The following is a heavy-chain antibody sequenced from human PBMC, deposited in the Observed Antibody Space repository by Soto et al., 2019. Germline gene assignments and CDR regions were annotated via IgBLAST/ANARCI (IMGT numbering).Heavy chain of an antibody. D-gene: IGHD6-19*01. Sequence: GESLKISCKGSGYSFTSYWISWVRQMPGKGLEWMGRIDPSDSYTNYSPSFQGHVTISADKSISTAYLQWSSLKASDTAMYYCARVFPMGIAVAGTKGAFDIWGQGTMVTVSS. V-gene: IGHV5-10-1*01. J-gene: IGHJ3*02. CDR2: IDPSDSYT. CDR3: ARVFPMGIAVAGTKGAFDI. CDR1: GYSFTSYW.